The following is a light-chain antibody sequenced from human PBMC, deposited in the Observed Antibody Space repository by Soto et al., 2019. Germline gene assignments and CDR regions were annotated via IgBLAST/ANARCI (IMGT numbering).Light chain of an antibody. J-gene: IGKJ4*01. Sequence: DIQMTQSPSALSASVGDRVTITCRASQNIKKYLNWYRQKPGKAPDLLIYTASSLQVGFPSRFSGSGSGTDFRLTITSLQPEDSAIYFCQQSFSAPLTFGGGTKVEIK. CDR2: TAS. V-gene: IGKV1-39*01. CDR3: QQSFSAPLT. CDR1: QNIKKY.